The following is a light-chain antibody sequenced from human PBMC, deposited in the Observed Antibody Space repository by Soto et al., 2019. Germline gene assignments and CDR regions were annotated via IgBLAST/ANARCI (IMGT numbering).Light chain of an antibody. CDR1: QSVSSY. V-gene: IGKV3-11*01. CDR3: QQRSNWPPPYT. Sequence: EIVLTQSPATLSLSPGERATLSCRASQSVSSYLAWYQQKPGQAPRLLIYDASNRATGIPARFSGSGSGTDFTLTLSSLEPEDFAVYYCQQRSNWPPPYTFGQGTKLEIK. CDR2: DAS. J-gene: IGKJ2*01.